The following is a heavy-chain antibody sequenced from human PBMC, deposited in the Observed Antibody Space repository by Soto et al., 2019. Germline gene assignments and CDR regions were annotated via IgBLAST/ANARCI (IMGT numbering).Heavy chain of an antibody. Sequence: QVQLQESGPGLVKPSGTLSLTCAVSSGSISSSNWWSWVRQPPGKGLEWIGEIYHSGSTNYNPSLKSRVTISVDKSKNLFSLKLSSVTAADTAVYYCARDGFYGSGSSDAFDIWGQGTMITVSS. CDR1: SGSISSSNW. CDR2: IYHSGST. V-gene: IGHV4-4*02. CDR3: ARDGFYGSGSSDAFDI. J-gene: IGHJ3*02. D-gene: IGHD3-10*01.